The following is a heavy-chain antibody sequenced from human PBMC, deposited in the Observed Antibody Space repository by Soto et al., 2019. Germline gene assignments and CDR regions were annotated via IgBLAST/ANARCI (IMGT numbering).Heavy chain of an antibody. D-gene: IGHD5-18*01. J-gene: IGHJ6*02. V-gene: IGHV1-18*01. CDR3: ATREDTTAIAHGLYHYYGMDV. CDR2: ISAYNGNT. CDR1: GYTFTSYG. Sequence: ASVKVSCKASGYTFTSYGISWVRQAPGQGLEWMGWISAYNGNTNYAQKLQGRDTMTTDTSTSTAYMELRSLRSDDTAVYYCATREDTTAIAHGLYHYYGMDVWGQGTTVTVSS.